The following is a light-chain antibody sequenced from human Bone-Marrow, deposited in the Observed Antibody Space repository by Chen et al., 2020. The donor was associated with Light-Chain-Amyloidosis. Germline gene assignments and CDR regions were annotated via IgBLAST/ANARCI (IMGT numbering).Light chain of an antibody. CDR1: DLPTNY. Sequence: SYALTQPPSVSVSPGQTARITCSRDDLPTNYAYWYQQKPGQAPVLVIHRDTERPSGISERFSGSSSGTTATLTISGVQGVDEADYHCQSADSSGTYEVIFGGGTKLTVL. V-gene: IGLV3-25*03. J-gene: IGLJ2*01. CDR2: RDT. CDR3: QSADSSGTYEVI.